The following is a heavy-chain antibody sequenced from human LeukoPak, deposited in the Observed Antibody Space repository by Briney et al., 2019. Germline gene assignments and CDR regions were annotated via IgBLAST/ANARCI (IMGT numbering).Heavy chain of an antibody. CDR1: GAPSSRTY. J-gene: IGHJ4*02. Sequence: TPSETLFLTCTVSGAPSSRTYWSWIRQPPGKGLEWIGYIYYSGSTNYNPSLKSRVTVSVDTSKNQFSLNLTSVTAADTAVYYCASGQVGATTLFDYWGQGTLVTVSS. D-gene: IGHD1-26*01. CDR2: IYYSGST. V-gene: IGHV4-59*01. CDR3: ASGQVGATTLFDY.